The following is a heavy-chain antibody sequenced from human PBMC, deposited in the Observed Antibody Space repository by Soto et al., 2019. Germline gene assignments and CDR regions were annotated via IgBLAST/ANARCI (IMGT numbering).Heavy chain of an antibody. D-gene: IGHD3-3*01. CDR1: GGSISSGDYY. Sequence: SETLSLTCTVSGGSISSGDYYWSWIRQPPGKGLEWIGYIYYSGSTYYNPSLKSRVTISVDTSKNQFSLKLSSVTAADTAVYYCARELPDPGRYDFWSGGWAPIGYWGQGTLVTVSS. CDR2: IYYSGST. J-gene: IGHJ4*02. CDR3: ARELPDPGRYDFWSGGWAPIGY. V-gene: IGHV4-30-4*01.